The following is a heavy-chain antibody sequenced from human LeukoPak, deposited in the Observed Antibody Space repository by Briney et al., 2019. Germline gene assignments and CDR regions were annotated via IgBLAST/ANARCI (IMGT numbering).Heavy chain of an antibody. CDR2: ISSSSSYI. CDR1: GFTFSSYS. Sequence: GGSLRLSCAASGFTFSSYSMNWVRQAPGKGLEWVSSISSSSSYIYYADSVNGRFTISRDNAKNSLYLQMNSLRAEDTAVYYCARVSGTLYGSGSYPGYWGQGTLVTVSS. CDR3: ARVSGTLYGSGSYPGY. J-gene: IGHJ4*02. D-gene: IGHD3-10*01. V-gene: IGHV3-21*01.